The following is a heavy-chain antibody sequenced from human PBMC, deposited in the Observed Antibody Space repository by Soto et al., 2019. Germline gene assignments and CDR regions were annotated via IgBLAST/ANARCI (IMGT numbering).Heavy chain of an antibody. V-gene: IGHV1-8*01. Sequence: QGQLVQSGAEVKKPGASVKVSCMTSGYSFTSFDVHWVRQATGQGLEWMGWVNPNSGDTAFAQQFQGRVSMTRDTSIRTAYMELSRLASDDTAVYYCARGPFLISALDLWGQGTLVTVSS. CDR1: GYSFTSFD. CDR2: VNPNSGDT. CDR3: ARGPFLISALDL. D-gene: IGHD6-25*01. J-gene: IGHJ5*02.